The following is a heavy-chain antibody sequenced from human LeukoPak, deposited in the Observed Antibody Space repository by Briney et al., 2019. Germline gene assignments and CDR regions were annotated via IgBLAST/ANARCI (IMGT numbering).Heavy chain of an antibody. CDR2: TKQDGSEK. V-gene: IGHV3-7*01. J-gene: IGHJ4*02. CDR3: VGWGISGITNH. Sequence: GGSLRLSCAASGFTFSSSAMSWVRQAPGKGLEWVAQTKQDGSEKYYVDSVKGRFTTSRGKNSLFLQMNSVRAEDTAVYYCVGWGISGITNHWGQGTLVTVSS. D-gene: IGHD1-7*01. CDR1: GFTFSSSA.